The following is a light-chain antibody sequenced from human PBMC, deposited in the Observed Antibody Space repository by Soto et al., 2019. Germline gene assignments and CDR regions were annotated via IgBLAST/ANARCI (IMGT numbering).Light chain of an antibody. CDR3: SSYTSGSTPYV. Sequence: QSALTQPASVSGSPGQSITISCTGTSSDVGGYNLVSWYRQHPDKAPQLMIFEVSNRPSGVSNRFSGSKSGNTASLTISGLQAEDEADYYCSSYTSGSTPYVFGTGTKVTVL. J-gene: IGLJ1*01. CDR1: SSDVGGYNL. V-gene: IGLV2-14*01. CDR2: EVS.